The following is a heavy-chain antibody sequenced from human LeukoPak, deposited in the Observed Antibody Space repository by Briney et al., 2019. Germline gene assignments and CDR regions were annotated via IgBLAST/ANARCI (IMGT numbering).Heavy chain of an antibody. J-gene: IGHJ6*02. V-gene: IGHV3-30*18. CDR3: WKGGLAGTRNNMGV. Sequence: GGSLRLSYAASGFTFSNYAIHWGRQAPGKGLEWVAVISYDGNKKYYADSVKGRFTISRDNSKNTLHLQMNSLRAEDTAIYYCWKGGLAGTRNNMGVWGQGTTVTVSS. CDR1: GFTFSNYA. D-gene: IGHD6-19*01. CDR2: ISYDGNKK.